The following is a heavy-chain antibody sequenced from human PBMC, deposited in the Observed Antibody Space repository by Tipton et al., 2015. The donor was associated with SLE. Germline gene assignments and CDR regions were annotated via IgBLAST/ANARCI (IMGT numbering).Heavy chain of an antibody. D-gene: IGHD3-10*01. V-gene: IGHV4-59*01. CDR2: IYYSGST. CDR3: ARGPLPYGSGSYFDS. CDR1: GGSISSYY. J-gene: IGHJ4*02. Sequence: TLSLTCTVSGGSISSYYWSWIRQPPGKGLEWIGYIYYSGSTNYNPSLKSRVTISVDTSKNQFSLKMTSVTTADTAVYYCARGPLPYGSGSYFDSWGQGTLVSVSS.